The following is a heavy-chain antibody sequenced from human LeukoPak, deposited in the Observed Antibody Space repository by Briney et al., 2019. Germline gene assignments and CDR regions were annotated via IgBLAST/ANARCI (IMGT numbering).Heavy chain of an antibody. CDR3: ARHRDGYVYHFDL. CDR1: GDSIGSYY. D-gene: IGHD5-24*01. Sequence: SETLSLTCTVSGDSIGSYYWSWIRQPPGEGLEWIVYVYYTGSTNYNPSLKRRVTISVDTSKNHFTLSLGSATAADTSICYCARHRDGYVYHFDLWGQGTLVIVSS. J-gene: IGHJ4*02. V-gene: IGHV4-59*08. CDR2: VYYTGST.